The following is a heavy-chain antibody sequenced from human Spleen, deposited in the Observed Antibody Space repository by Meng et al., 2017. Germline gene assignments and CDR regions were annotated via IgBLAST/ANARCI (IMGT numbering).Heavy chain of an antibody. J-gene: IGHJ4*02. CDR1: GFTFSSYS. D-gene: IGHD3-3*01. CDR3: ARAAYYDFWSGYYIFDY. CDR2: ISSSSSYI. Sequence: GESLKISCAASGFTFSSYSMNWVRQAPGKGLEWVSSISSSSSYIYYADSVKGRFTISRDNAKNTLYLQMNSLRAEDTAVYYCARAAYYDFWSGYYIFDYWGQGTLVTVSS. V-gene: IGHV3-21*01.